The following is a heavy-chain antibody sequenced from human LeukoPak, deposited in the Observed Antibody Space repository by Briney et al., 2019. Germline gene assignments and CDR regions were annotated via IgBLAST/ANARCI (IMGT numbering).Heavy chain of an antibody. D-gene: IGHD3-22*01. CDR1: GFTFSSYW. CDR2: IKQDGSEK. CDR3: ARVEYYYDSSGYYFDY. Sequence: LPGGSLRLSCAASGFTFSSYWMSWVRQAPGKGLEWVANIKQDGSEKYYVDSVKGRCTISRDNAKNSLYLQMNSLRAEDTAVYYCARVEYYYDSSGYYFDYWGQGTLVTVSS. V-gene: IGHV3-7*01. J-gene: IGHJ4*02.